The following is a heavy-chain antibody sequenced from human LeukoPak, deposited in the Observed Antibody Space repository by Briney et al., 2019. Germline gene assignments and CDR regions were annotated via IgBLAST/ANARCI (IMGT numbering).Heavy chain of an antibody. CDR1: GFTFSRYW. D-gene: IGHD5-24*01. Sequence: GGSLRLSCAASGFTFSRYWMSWVRQAPGKGPEWVANIKQDGSEKYYVDSVKGRFTISRDNAKNSLYLQMNSLRAEDTAVYYCARDFRPQDEGDGYNSQIFDYWGQGTLVTVSS. CDR2: IKQDGSEK. CDR3: ARDFRPQDEGDGYNSQIFDY. J-gene: IGHJ4*02. V-gene: IGHV3-7*01.